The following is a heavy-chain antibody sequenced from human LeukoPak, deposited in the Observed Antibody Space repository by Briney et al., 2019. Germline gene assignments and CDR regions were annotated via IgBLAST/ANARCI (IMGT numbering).Heavy chain of an antibody. D-gene: IGHD3-22*01. J-gene: IGHJ6*03. V-gene: IGHV4-59*01. CDR1: GGSISSYY. CDR3: TRGSIAYYYMDV. Sequence: SETLSLTCTVSGGSISSYYWSWIRQPPGKGLEWIGNIYYSGSTYYNPSLKSRVTISVDTSKNQLSLKLSSVTAADTAVYYCTRGSIAYYYMDVWGKGTTVTISS. CDR2: IYYSGST.